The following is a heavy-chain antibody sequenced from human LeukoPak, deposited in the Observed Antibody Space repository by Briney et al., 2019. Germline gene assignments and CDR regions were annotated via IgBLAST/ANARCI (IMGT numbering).Heavy chain of an antibody. CDR3: AKDRPGGFDY. CDR1: GFTFSSYA. V-gene: IGHV3-23*01. D-gene: IGHD3-16*01. J-gene: IGHJ4*02. Sequence: GGSLRLSCAASGFTFSSYAMSWVRQAPGKGLEWVSFISGNGDSTYYADSVKGRFTISRDNSRGTLYVQLDSLTAEDTAIYYCAKDRPGGFDYWGQGALVIVSS. CDR2: ISGNGDST.